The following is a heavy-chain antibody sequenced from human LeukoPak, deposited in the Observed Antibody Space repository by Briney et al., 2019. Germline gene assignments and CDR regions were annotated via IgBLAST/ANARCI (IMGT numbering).Heavy chain of an antibody. J-gene: IGHJ4*02. CDR1: GFSFSSYW. V-gene: IGHV3-7*01. CDR2: IKEDGGGK. D-gene: IGHD6-19*01. CDR3: ARDLIAVVDY. Sequence: GGSLRLSCAASGFSFSSYWMTWFRQPPGKGLEWVANIKEDGGGKYYVDSMQGRFSISRDNAKNSLYLQMNSLRAEDTAVYYCARDLIAVVDYWGQGTLVTVSS.